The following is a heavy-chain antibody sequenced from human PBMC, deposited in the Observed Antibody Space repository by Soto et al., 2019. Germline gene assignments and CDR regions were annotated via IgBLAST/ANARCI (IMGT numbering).Heavy chain of an antibody. V-gene: IGHV5-51*01. Sequence: GEPLKISCKGSGYSFTSYWIGWVRQMPGKGLEWMGIIYPGDSDTRYSPSFQGQVTISADKSISTAYLQWSSLKASDTAMYYCARLWAYYDYVWGSYRPRAHAFDIWGQGTMVTVSS. D-gene: IGHD3-16*02. CDR1: GYSFTSYW. J-gene: IGHJ3*02. CDR2: IYPGDSDT. CDR3: ARLWAYYDYVWGSYRPRAHAFDI.